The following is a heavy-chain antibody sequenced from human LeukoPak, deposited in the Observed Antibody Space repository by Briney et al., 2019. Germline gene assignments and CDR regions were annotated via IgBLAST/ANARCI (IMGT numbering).Heavy chain of an antibody. V-gene: IGHV4-59*01. D-gene: IGHD1-7*01. J-gene: IGHJ5*02. CDR2: IYFTGST. Sequence: PSETLSLTCTVSGGSISSYYWSWIRQPPGKGLEWIGYIYFTGSTNYSPSLKSRVTISVDTSKNQFSLKLSSVTAADTAVYYRAREDNWNYFPFDLWGQGTLVTVSS. CDR1: GGSISSYY. CDR3: AREDNWNYFPFDL.